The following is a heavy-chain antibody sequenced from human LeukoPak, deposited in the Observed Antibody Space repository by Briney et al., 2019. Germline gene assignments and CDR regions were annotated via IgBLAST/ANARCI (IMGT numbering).Heavy chain of an antibody. J-gene: IGHJ6*02. CDR1: GFTFSGYA. CDR2: ISGGGDFI. Sequence: GGSLRLSCAASGFTFSGYAMSWVRQAPGKDLEWVSAISGGGDFIYYADSVKGRFTISRDNSKDTLYLQMNSLRAEDTAVYFCANPRLYYGMDVWGRGTTVTVSS. V-gene: IGHV3-23*01. CDR3: ANPRLYYGMDV.